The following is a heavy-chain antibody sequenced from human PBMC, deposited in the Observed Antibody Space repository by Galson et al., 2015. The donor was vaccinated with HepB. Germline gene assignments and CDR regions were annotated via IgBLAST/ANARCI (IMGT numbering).Heavy chain of an antibody. CDR2: ISGNGGST. V-gene: IGHV3-23*01. CDR1: GFTFSNYA. Sequence: SLRLSCAASGFTFSNYAMSWVRQAPGKGLEWFSSISGNGGSTYYADSVKGRFTVSRDNSKNTLYLQMNSLRVDDTAVYYCATHASAVPLYWGQGTLVTVSS. CDR3: ATHASAVPLY. D-gene: IGHD3-10*01. J-gene: IGHJ4*02.